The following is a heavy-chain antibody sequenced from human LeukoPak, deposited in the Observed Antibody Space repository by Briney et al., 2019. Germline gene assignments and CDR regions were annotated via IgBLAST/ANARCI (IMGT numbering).Heavy chain of an antibody. CDR3: ARGGCSSTSCPTTFDY. D-gene: IGHD2-2*01. J-gene: IGHJ4*02. V-gene: IGHV1-8*01. CDR2: MNPNSGNT. CDR1: GYTFTSYD. Sequence: GASVKVSCKASGYTFTSYDINWVRQATGQGLEWMGRMNPNSGNTGYAQKFQGRVTMTRNTSISTAYMELSSLRSEDTAVYYCARGGCSSTSCPTTFDYWGQGTLVTVSS.